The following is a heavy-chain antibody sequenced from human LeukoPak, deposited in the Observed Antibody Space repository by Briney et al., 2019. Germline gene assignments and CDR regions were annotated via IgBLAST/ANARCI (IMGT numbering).Heavy chain of an antibody. CDR3: TTDYYYDSSGSYYTFDY. V-gene: IGHV1-2*02. CDR2: INPNSGDT. Sequence: GASVKVSCKASGYIFTGYYMHWVRQAPGQGLEWMGWINPNSGDTNYAQKFQGRVTMTKDTSTDTAYMELSSLRSEDTAVYYCTTDYYYDSSGSYYTFDYWGQGTLVTVSS. D-gene: IGHD3-22*01. J-gene: IGHJ4*02. CDR1: GYIFTGYY.